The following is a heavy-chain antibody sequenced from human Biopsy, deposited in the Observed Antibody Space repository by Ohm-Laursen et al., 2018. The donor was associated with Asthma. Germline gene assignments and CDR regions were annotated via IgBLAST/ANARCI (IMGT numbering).Heavy chain of an antibody. CDR3: AKDERLYYGSDSKYMQPVPLGD. V-gene: IGHV3-33*03. Sequence: SLRLSCTASGFTFMTYGMHWVRQVPGKGLEWVATVGSDESYTDHADSVKGRFTISRDKSENTLYLQMNSLRAEDTAVYYCAKDERLYYGSDSKYMQPVPLGDWGQGTLVIVSA. CDR1: GFTFMTYG. D-gene: IGHD3-10*01. CDR2: VGSDESYT. J-gene: IGHJ4*02.